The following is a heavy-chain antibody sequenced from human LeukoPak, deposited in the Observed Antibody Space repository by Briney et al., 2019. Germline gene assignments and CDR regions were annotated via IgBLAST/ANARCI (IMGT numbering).Heavy chain of an antibody. CDR3: ARSATGTTFDY. Sequence: GGSLRLSCAASGFTFSSYAMHWVRQAPGKGLEYVPAISSNGGSTYYANSVKGRFTISRDNSKNTLYLQMGSLRAEDMAVYYCARSATGTTFDYWGQGTLVTVSS. CDR1: GFTFSSYA. D-gene: IGHD1-7*01. CDR2: ISSNGGST. V-gene: IGHV3-64*01. J-gene: IGHJ4*02.